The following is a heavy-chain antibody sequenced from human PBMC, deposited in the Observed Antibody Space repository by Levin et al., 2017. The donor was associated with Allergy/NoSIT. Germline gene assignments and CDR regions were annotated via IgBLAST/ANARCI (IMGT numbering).Heavy chain of an antibody. CDR2: IIPIFGTA. Sequence: SVKVSCKASGGTFSSYAISWVRQAPGQGLEWMGGIIPIFGTANYAQKFQGRVTITADESTSTAYMELSSLRSEDTAVYYCARERRGPLAAAGTGYFQHWGQGTLVTVSS. CDR3: ARERRGPLAAAGTGYFQH. CDR1: GGTFSSYA. V-gene: IGHV1-69*13. D-gene: IGHD6-13*01. J-gene: IGHJ1*01.